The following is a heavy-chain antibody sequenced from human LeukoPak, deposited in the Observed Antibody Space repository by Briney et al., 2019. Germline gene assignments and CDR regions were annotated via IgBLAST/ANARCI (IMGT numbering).Heavy chain of an antibody. CDR2: INHSGST. CDR3: ARRVPYYDRPFGAFDI. J-gene: IGHJ3*02. Sequence: PSETLSLTCAVYGGSFSGYYWSWIRQPPGKGLEWIGEINHSGSTNYNPSLKSRVTISVDTSKNQFSLKLSSVTAADTAVYYCARRVPYYDRPFGAFDIWGQGTMVTVSS. CDR1: GGSFSGYY. V-gene: IGHV4-34*01. D-gene: IGHD3-22*01.